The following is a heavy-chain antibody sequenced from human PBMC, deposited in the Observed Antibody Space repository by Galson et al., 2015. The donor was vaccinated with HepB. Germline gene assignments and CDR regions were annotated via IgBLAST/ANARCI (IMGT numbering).Heavy chain of an antibody. D-gene: IGHD6-19*01. Sequence: SLRLSCAASGFTFSSYAMSWVRQAPGKGLEWVSAIGASGGNSYYADSVKGRFTISRDNSKNTLYLQMNNLRDEDTAVYYCAKRDSSGYIYFDYWGQGTLVTVSS. CDR1: GFTFSSYA. J-gene: IGHJ4*02. V-gene: IGHV3-23*01. CDR3: AKRDSSGYIYFDY. CDR2: IGASGGNS.